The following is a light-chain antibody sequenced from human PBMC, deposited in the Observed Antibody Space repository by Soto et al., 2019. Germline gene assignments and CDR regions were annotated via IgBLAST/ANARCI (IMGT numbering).Light chain of an antibody. J-gene: IGLJ1*01. Sequence: QSALTQPASVSGSPGQSITISCTGTSSDVGSYKFVSWYQQYPGKAPKLMIYEGSKRPSGVSDRFSGSKSGNTASLTISGLQAEDEADYFCCSYAGGSNVFGTGTK. CDR2: EGS. CDR3: CSYAGGSNV. V-gene: IGLV2-23*03. CDR1: SSDVGSYKF.